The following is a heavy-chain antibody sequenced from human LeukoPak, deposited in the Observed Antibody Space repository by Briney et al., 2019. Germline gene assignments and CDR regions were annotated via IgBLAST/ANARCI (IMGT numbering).Heavy chain of an antibody. D-gene: IGHD1-26*01. V-gene: IGHV1-69*06. J-gene: IGHJ4*02. Sequence: ASVKVSCKASGGTFSSYTISWVRQAPGQGLEWMGGIIPNFGTPNYAQKFQGRVTITADKSTSTAYMELSSRRSEDTAVYFCARDRTGGGDFDYWGQGALVTVSS. CDR3: ARDRTGGGDFDY. CDR1: GGTFSSYT. CDR2: IIPNFGTP.